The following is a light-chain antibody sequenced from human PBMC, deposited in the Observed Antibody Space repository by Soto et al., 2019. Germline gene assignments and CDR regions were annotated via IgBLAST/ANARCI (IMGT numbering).Light chain of an antibody. CDR1: QSLLHSSNNKNY. V-gene: IGKV4-1*01. Sequence: DIVMTQSPDSLGVSLGERATINCKSSQSLLHSSNNKNYLAWYQQKPGQPPKLLIYWASTRKSGVPDRFSGSGSGTDFTLTISSLQAEDVAVYYCQQYYSISTWTFGPGTKVDIK. CDR2: WAS. J-gene: IGKJ1*01. CDR3: QQYYSISTWT.